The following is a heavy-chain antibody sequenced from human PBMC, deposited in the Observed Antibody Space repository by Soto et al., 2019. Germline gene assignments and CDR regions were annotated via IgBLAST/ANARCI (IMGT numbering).Heavy chain of an antibody. CDR1: GGSLSSGSFF. V-gene: IGHV4-39*07. CDR2: IYFTGTS. Sequence: SETLSLTCTVSGGSLSSGSFFWGWIRQPPGKGLEWIGHIYFTGTSSYSPSLKSRVTISVDTSKNQFSLKLTSVTAADTAVYYCARDKITGLFDYWGQGTLVTVSS. D-gene: IGHD2-8*02. J-gene: IGHJ4*02. CDR3: ARDKITGLFDY.